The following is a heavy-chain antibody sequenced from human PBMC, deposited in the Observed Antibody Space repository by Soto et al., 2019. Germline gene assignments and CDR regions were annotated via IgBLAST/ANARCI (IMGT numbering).Heavy chain of an antibody. J-gene: IGHJ6*02. D-gene: IGHD3-10*01. V-gene: IGHV4-34*01. CDR2: INHSGST. CDR3: ARGRYYYGSWRVYYYYYGMDV. CDR1: GGSFSGYY. Sequence: PSETLSLTCAVYGGSFSGYYWSWIRQPPGKGLEWIGEINHSGSTNYNPSLKSRVTISVDTSKNQFSLKLSSVTAADTAVYYCARGRYYYGSWRVYYYYYGMDVWGQGTTVTVSS.